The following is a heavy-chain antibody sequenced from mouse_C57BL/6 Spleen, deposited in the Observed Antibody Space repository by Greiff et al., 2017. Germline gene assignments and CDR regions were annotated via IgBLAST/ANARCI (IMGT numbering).Heavy chain of an antibody. V-gene: IGHV1-72*01. Sequence: VQLQQPGAELVKPGASVKLSCKASGYTFTSYWMYWVKQRPGRGLEWIGRIDPNSGGTKYHEKFKSKVTLTVDNSTSTGYMQLRSLTSEDTAFYYWARYYGSSHWSFDVWGTGTTVTVSS. D-gene: IGHD1-1*01. CDR3: ARYYGSSHWSFDV. CDR1: GYTFTSYW. CDR2: IDPNSGGT. J-gene: IGHJ1*03.